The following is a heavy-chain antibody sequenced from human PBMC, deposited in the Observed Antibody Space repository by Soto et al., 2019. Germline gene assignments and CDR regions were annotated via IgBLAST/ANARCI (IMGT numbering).Heavy chain of an antibody. V-gene: IGHV3-9*01. CDR1: GFTFDDYA. J-gene: IGHJ3*02. CDR2: ISWNSGSI. Sequence: EVQLVESGGGLVQPGRSLRLSCAASGFTFDDYAMHWVRQAPGKGLEWVSGISWNSGSIGYADSVKGRFTISRDNAKNSLYLQMNSLRAEDTALYYCAKDTIAMDAFDIWGQGTMVTVSS. CDR3: AKDTIAMDAFDI. D-gene: IGHD2-21*01.